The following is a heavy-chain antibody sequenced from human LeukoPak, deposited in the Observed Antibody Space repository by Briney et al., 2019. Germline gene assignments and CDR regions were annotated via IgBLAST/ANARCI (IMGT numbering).Heavy chain of an antibody. CDR3: AKSGVSGYCSSTSCPMDY. J-gene: IGHJ4*02. V-gene: IGHV3-23*01. D-gene: IGHD2-2*01. Sequence: GGSLRLSCAASGFTFSSHAMSWVRQAPGKGLEWVSLISGSGDSTYYADSVKGRFTISRDNSKNTLYLQMNSLRAEDTAVYYCAKSGVSGYCSSTSCPMDYWGQGTLVTVSS. CDR2: ISGSGDST. CDR1: GFTFSSHA.